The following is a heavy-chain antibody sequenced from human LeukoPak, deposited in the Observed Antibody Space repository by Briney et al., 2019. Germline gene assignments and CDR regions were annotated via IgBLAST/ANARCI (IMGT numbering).Heavy chain of an antibody. CDR2: ISSSGSYI. J-gene: IGHJ4*02. Sequence: PGGSLRLSCAASGFTFSSYNTSWVRQAPGKGLEWVSSISSSGSYIYYADSVKGRFTISRDNAKNSLYLQMNSPGAEDTAVYYCARRLNYYDSSGYYYWGQGTLVTVSS. CDR3: ARRLNYYDSSGYYY. CDR1: GFTFSSYN. V-gene: IGHV3-21*01. D-gene: IGHD3-22*01.